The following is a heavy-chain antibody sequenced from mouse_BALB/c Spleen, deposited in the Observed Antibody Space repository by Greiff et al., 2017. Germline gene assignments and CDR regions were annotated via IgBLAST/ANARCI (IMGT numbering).Heavy chain of an antibody. V-gene: IGHV1S56*01. D-gene: IGHD2-14*01. J-gene: IGHJ4*01. CDR1: GYTFTSYD. Sequence: VQRVESGPELVKPGASVKISCKASGYTFTSYDINWVKQRPGQGLEWIGWIYPGDGSTKYNEKFKGKATLTADKSSSTAYMQLSSLTSENSAVYFCARSDYRYDGYAMDYWGQGTSVTVSS. CDR2: IYPGDGST. CDR3: ARSDYRYDGYAMDY.